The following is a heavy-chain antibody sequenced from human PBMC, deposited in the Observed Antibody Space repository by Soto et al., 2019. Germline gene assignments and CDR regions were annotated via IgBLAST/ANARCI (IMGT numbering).Heavy chain of an antibody. D-gene: IGHD2-15*01. CDR1: GYRFTSYS. CDR2: LSAYNGNT. V-gene: IGHV1-18*01. J-gene: IGHJ4*02. CDR3: ARGGWSRGYPIY. Sequence: VQLSFRTYGYRFTSYSISWVRQAPGQGLEWMGWLSAYNGNTNYAQKFQGRVTVTTDTSTDTAYMQLRNLRSDDTAVYYCARGGWSRGYPIYWGQGTLVTVSS.